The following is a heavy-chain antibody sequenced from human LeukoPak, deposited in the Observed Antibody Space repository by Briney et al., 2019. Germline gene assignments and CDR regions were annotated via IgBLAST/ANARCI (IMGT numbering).Heavy chain of an antibody. V-gene: IGHV3-48*02. CDR2: ISSSSSTI. CDR1: GFTFSSYS. D-gene: IGHD4-17*01. CDR3: AREEYGDYAGVYYFDY. J-gene: IGHJ4*02. Sequence: GGSLRLSCAASGFTFSSYSMNWVRQAPGKGLEWVSYISSSSSTIYYADSVKGRFTISRDNTKNSLYLQMNSLRDEDTAVYYCAREEYGDYAGVYYFDYWGQGTLVTVSS.